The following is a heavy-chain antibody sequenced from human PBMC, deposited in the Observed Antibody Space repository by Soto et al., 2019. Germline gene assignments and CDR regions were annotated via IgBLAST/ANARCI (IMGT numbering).Heavy chain of an antibody. V-gene: IGHV5-51*07. Sequence: GESLKISCKGSGYSFTSYWIGWVHQMPGKGLEWMGIIYPGDSDTRYSPSFQGQVTISADKSISTAYLQWSSLKASDTAMYYCARLDYSNRPPYYYYYGMDVWGQGTTVTVSS. CDR2: IYPGDSDT. J-gene: IGHJ6*02. D-gene: IGHD4-4*01. CDR3: ARLDYSNRPPYYYYYGMDV. CDR1: GYSFTSYW.